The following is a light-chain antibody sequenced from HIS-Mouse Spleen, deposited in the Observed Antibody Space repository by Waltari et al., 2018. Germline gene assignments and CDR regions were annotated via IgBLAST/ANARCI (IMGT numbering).Light chain of an antibody. V-gene: IGLV3-10*01. CDR1: ELPKNY. CDR3: YSTDSSGNHRV. Sequence: SYELTQPPSVSVSTGQTARITCAGDELPKNYPYWYQQKPGQAPVLVIYEDSKRPSGIPERFSGSSSGTMATLTISGAQVEDEADYYCYSTDSSGNHRVFGGGTKLTVL. J-gene: IGLJ2*01. CDR2: EDS.